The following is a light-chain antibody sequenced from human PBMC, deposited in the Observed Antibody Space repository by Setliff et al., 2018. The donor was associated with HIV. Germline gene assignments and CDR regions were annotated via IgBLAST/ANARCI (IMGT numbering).Light chain of an antibody. CDR2: RNN. Sequence: QSALTQPPSASGTPGQRVTISCSGSSSNIGSNTVNWYQQLPGTAPKLLIYRNNQRPSGVPDRFSGSKSGTSASLAISGHQSEDEADYYCAAWDDSLNGYVFGTGTKVTVL. CDR3: AAWDDSLNGYV. V-gene: IGLV1-44*01. CDR1: SSNIGSNT. J-gene: IGLJ1*01.